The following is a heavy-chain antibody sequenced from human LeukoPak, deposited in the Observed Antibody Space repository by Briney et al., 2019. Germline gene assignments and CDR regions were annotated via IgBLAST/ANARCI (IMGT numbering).Heavy chain of an antibody. D-gene: IGHD6-19*01. Sequence: SETLSLTCAVYGGSFSGYYWSWIRQPPGKGLEWIGEINHSGSTNYNPSLKSRVTISVDTSKNQFSLKLSSVTAADTAVYYCTRGRYGAPIQWLTTPTYYFDYWGQGTLVTVSS. J-gene: IGHJ4*02. CDR1: GGSFSGYY. V-gene: IGHV4-34*01. CDR2: INHSGST. CDR3: TRGRYGAPIQWLTTPTYYFDY.